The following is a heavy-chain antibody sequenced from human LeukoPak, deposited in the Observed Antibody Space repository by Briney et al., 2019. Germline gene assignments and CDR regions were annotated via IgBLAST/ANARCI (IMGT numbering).Heavy chain of an antibody. J-gene: IGHJ4*02. D-gene: IGHD3-22*01. CDR2: IRYDGSNK. CDR1: GFTFSSYG. CDR3: AKDIGPLYDSSGYTDY. V-gene: IGHV3-30*02. Sequence: GGSLRLSCAASGFTFSSYGMHCVRQAPGKGLEWVAFIRYDGSNKYYADSVKGRFTISRDNSKNTLYLQMNSLRAEDTAVYYCAKDIGPLYDSSGYTDYWGQGTLVTVSS.